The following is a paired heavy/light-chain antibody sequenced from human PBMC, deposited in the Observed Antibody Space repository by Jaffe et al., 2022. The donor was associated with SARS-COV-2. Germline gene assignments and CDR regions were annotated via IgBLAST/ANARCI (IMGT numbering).Light chain of an antibody. J-gene: IGLJ3*02. CDR3: LLYYGGARV. Sequence: QTVVTQEPSLTVSPGGTVTLTCASSTGAVTSSYYPHWFQQKPGQAPRALIYSTSNKHSWTPARFSGSLLGGKAALTLSGVQPEDEAEYYCLLYYGGARVFGGGTKLTVL. CDR1: TGAVTSSYY. CDR2: STS. V-gene: IGLV7-43*01.
Heavy chain of an antibody. CDR2: ISFDGSNT. J-gene: IGHJ4*02. V-gene: IGHV3-30-3*01. Sequence: QVQLVESGGGVVQPGRSLRLSCAASGFTFSSYAMHWVRQAPGKGLEWVAVISFDGSNTHYADSVKGRFTISRDNSKNTLYLQMNSLRAEDTAVYYCARDSSRVASENYLYYFDYWGQGTLVTVSS. D-gene: IGHD1-7*01. CDR1: GFTFSSYA. CDR3: ARDSSRVASENYLYYFDY.